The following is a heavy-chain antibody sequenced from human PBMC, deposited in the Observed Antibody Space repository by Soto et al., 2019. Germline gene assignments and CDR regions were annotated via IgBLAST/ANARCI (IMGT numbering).Heavy chain of an antibody. J-gene: IGHJ5*02. CDR3: ARDMDCSGGSCYQPTKWLDP. Sequence: QAQLVQSGAEVKKPGSSVNVSCKASGGTFSNYIISWVRQAPGQGLEWMGRIIPIIGSGNYAQKFQGRVTITADKSTNIAYMELSSLRSEDTAIYYFARDMDCSGGSCYQPTKWLDPWGQGTLVTVSS. V-gene: IGHV1-69*08. CDR2: IIPIIGSG. CDR1: GGTFSNYI. D-gene: IGHD2-15*01.